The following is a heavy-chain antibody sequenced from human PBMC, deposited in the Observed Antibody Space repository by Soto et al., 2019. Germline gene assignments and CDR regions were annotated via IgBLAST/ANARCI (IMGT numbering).Heavy chain of an antibody. CDR1: GGTFSSYA. CDR2: IIPIFGTA. J-gene: IGHJ3*02. V-gene: IGHV1-69*13. D-gene: IGHD3-9*01. CDR3: ARRLAENYDILTGYYRYAFDI. Sequence: SVKVSCKASGGTFSSYAISWVRQAPGQGLEWMGGIIPIFGTANYAQKFQGRVTITADESTSTAYMELSSLRSEDTAVYYCARRLAENYDILTGYYRYAFDIWGQGTMVTVSS.